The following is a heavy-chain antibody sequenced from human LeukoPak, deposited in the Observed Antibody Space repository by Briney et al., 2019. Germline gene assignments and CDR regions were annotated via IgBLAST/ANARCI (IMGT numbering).Heavy chain of an antibody. Sequence: SETLSLTCTVSGGSISSFYLTWIRQPPGKGLEGIGHFHDSEGTKYNPSLKSRAAISEATSKNQFSLMVNSVTAADTAVYYCARGDPSGRPGIAFDYWGQGTLVTVSS. CDR1: GGSISSFY. CDR3: ARGDPSGRPGIAFDY. CDR2: FHDSEGT. D-gene: IGHD1-26*01. V-gene: IGHV4-59*01. J-gene: IGHJ4*02.